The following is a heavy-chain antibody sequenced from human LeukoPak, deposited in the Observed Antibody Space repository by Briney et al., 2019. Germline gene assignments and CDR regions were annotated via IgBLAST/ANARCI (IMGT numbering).Heavy chain of an antibody. CDR3: ATRAEVVVFDAFDI. Sequence: SVQVSCKASGGTFSSYAISWVRQAPGQGLEWMGGIIPIFGTANYAQKFQGRVTITTDESTSTAYMELSSLRSEDTAVYYCATRAEVVVFDAFDIWGQGTMVTVSS. V-gene: IGHV1-69*05. CDR2: IIPIFGTA. D-gene: IGHD2-15*01. J-gene: IGHJ3*02. CDR1: GGTFSSYA.